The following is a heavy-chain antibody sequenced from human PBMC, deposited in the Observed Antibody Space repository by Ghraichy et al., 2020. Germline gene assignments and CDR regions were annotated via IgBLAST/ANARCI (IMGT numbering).Heavy chain of an antibody. CDR1: GFSLSTSGVG. CDR2: IYWDDDK. V-gene: IGHV2-5*02. Sequence: SGPTLVKPTQTLTLTCTFSGFSLSTSGVGVGWIRQPPGKALEWLALIYWDDDKRYSPSLKSRLTITKDTSKNQVVLTMTNMDPVDTATYYCAHSSPGDGSSSEVYGMDVWGQGTTVTVSS. CDR3: AHSSPGDGSSSEVYGMDV. J-gene: IGHJ6*02. D-gene: IGHD6-6*01.